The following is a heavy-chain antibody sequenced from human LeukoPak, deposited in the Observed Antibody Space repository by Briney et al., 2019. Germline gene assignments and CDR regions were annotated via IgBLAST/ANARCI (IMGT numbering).Heavy chain of an antibody. V-gene: IGHV4-39*07. J-gene: IGHJ4*02. D-gene: IGHD3-3*01. Sequence: SETLSLTCTVSGGDISSSSYYWGWIRQPPGKGLEWIGSIYYSGSTYYNPSLKSRVTISVDTSKNQFSLKLSSVTAADTAVYYCASDLTIFGVIYYFDYWGQGTLVTVSS. CDR2: IYYSGST. CDR3: ASDLTIFGVIYYFDY. CDR1: GGDISSSSYY.